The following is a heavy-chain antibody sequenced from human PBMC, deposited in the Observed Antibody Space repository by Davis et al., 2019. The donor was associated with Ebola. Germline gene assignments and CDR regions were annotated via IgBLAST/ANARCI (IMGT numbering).Heavy chain of an antibody. J-gene: IGHJ4*02. Sequence: ASVKVSCKASGYTYTHYGVSWVRQAPGQGLEWMGWISAYNGNTNYAQKFQGRVTMTTDTSTTTAYMELRSLTSDDTAVYYCARDLGMISGSYFDYWGQGTVVTVSS. V-gene: IGHV1-18*01. CDR1: GYTYTHYG. CDR2: ISAYNGNT. CDR3: ARDLGMISGSYFDY. D-gene: IGHD1-26*01.